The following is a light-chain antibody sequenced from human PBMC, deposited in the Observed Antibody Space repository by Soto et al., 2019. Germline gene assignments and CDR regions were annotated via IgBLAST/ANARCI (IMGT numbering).Light chain of an antibody. CDR2: DVS. Sequence: QSALTQPRSVSGSPGQSVTISCTGTSSDVGGYNYVSWYQQHPGKAPKLMIYDVSNRPSGVPDRFSGSKSGNTASLTISGLQAEDEADYYCCSYAGSYTYVFGPGTKLTVL. V-gene: IGLV2-11*01. J-gene: IGLJ1*01. CDR3: CSYAGSYTYV. CDR1: SSDVGGYNY.